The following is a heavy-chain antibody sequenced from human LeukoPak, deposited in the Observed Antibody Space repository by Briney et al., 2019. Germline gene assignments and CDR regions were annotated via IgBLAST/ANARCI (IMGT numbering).Heavy chain of an antibody. CDR1: GFTFSSYA. J-gene: IGHJ4*02. V-gene: IGHV3-23*01. Sequence: GGSLRLSCAASGFTFSSYAMSWVRQAPGKGLEWVSAISGSGGSTYYADSVKGRFTISRDNSKNTLYLQMNSLRAEDTAVYYCAKDGVAYYDFWSGYYSEYYFDYWGQGTLVTVSS. CDR3: AKDGVAYYDFWSGYYSEYYFDY. CDR2: ISGSGGST. D-gene: IGHD3-3*01.